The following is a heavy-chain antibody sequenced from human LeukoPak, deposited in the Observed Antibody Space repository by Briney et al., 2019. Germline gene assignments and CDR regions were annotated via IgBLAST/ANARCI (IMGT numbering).Heavy chain of an antibody. V-gene: IGHV1-69*04. CDR3: ATDEDSSGWYYFDY. J-gene: IGHJ4*02. D-gene: IGHD6-19*01. CDR1: GGTFSSYA. Sequence: SVKVSCKASGGTFSSYAISWVRQAPGQGLEWMGRIIPILGIANYAQKFQGRVTITADKSTSTAYMELSSLRSEDTAVYYCATDEDSSGWYYFDYWGQGTLVTVSS. CDR2: IIPILGIA.